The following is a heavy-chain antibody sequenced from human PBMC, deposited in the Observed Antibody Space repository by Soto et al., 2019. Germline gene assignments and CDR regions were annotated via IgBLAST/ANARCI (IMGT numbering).Heavy chain of an antibody. CDR3: ERESPAYYSDHSGNLAS. D-gene: IGHD3-22*01. J-gene: IGHJ4*02. CDR2: VYTSASS. V-gene: IGHV4-4*07. CDR1: GGSISGDY. Sequence: PSGTRYLTCTVSGGSISGDYCSWIGQPAEKGREWSGRVYTSASSNYNPSRKSRVTMSLETSRNQFSLKLSSVTAGDTAVYYCERESPAYYSDHSGNLASGGQGPLVTVSS.